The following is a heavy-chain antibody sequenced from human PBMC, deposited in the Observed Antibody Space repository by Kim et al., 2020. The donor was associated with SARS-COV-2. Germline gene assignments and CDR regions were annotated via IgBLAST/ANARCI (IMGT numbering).Heavy chain of an antibody. D-gene: IGHD3-22*01. J-gene: IGHJ2*01. V-gene: IGHV3-30*18. CDR1: GFTFSSYG. CDR3: AKGITYYYDSSGYFLDL. CDR2: ISYDGSNK. Sequence: GGSLRLSCAASGFTFSSYGMHWARQAPGKGLEWVAVISYDGSNKYYADSVKGRFTISRDNSKNTLYLQMNSLRAEDTAVYYCAKGITYYYDSSGYFLDLWGRGTLVTVSS.